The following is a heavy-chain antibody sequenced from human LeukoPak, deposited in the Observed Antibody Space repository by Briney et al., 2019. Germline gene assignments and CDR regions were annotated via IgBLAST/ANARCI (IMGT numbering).Heavy chain of an antibody. CDR3: ARKFGDCSSTSCYEGDAFDI. Sequence: SETLSLTCADYGGSFSGYYWSWIRQPPGKGLEWIGEINHSGSTNYNPSLKSRVTISVDTSKNQFSLKLSSVTAADTAVYYCARKFGDCSSTSCYEGDAFDIWGQGTMVTVSS. J-gene: IGHJ3*02. CDR1: GGSFSGYY. V-gene: IGHV4-34*01. D-gene: IGHD2-2*01. CDR2: INHSGST.